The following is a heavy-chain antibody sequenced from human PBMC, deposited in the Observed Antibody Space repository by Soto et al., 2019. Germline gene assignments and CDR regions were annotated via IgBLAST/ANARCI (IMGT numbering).Heavy chain of an antibody. D-gene: IGHD1-26*01. CDR1: GGSISSYY. CDR3: AGGTLLGHYFDY. J-gene: IGHJ4*02. V-gene: IGHV4-59*01. CDR2: PYYSGST. Sequence: QVQLQESGPGLVKPSETLSLTCTVSGGSISSYYWSWIRQPPGKGLEWIGYPYYSGSTNYNPSLKSRVTISGDTSKTQFSLKLSSVTAADTAVYYCAGGTLLGHYFDYWGQGTLVTVSS.